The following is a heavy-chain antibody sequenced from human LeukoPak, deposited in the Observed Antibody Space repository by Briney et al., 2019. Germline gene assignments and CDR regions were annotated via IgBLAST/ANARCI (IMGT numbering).Heavy chain of an antibody. Sequence: SETLSLTCTVSGGSISSYYWSWIRQPPGKGLEWIGYIYYSGTTSYKPSLRSRVTMSVDTSKNQFSLRLNSVTAADTAVYYCARLKATVSIHAYFDSWGQGTLVTVSS. CDR2: IYYSGTT. V-gene: IGHV4-59*01. J-gene: IGHJ4*02. CDR1: GGSISSYY. D-gene: IGHD4-17*01. CDR3: ARLKATVSIHAYFDS.